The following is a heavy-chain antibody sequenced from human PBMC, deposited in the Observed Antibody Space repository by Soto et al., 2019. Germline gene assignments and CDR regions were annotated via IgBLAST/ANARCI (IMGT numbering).Heavy chain of an antibody. D-gene: IGHD2-21*02. V-gene: IGHV3-23*01. J-gene: IGHJ4*02. CDR2: ISVSVGST. CDR1: GFPFAPST. CDR3: AKRDVPHSTSNAYFYDH. Sequence: GGSLRLSCGVSGFPFAPSTMSWVRQAPGKGLEWVSTISVSVGSTYSADSVQGRFTVSSDISDNTLFLRMTSLTADDTAVYFCAKRDVPHSTSNAYFYDHWGRGVLVTVSS.